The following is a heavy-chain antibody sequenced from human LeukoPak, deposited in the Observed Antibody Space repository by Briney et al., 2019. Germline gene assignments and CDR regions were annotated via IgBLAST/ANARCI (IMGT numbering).Heavy chain of an antibody. D-gene: IGHD3-10*01. V-gene: IGHV4-34*01. J-gene: IGHJ6*03. CDR1: GGPFSRYS. CDR2: INHSGST. Sequence: SETLSLTCAVYGGPFSRYSWNWIRQPPGKGLEWIGEINHSGSTNYNPSLKSRVTISVDTSKNQFSLKLSSVTAADTAVYYCARGGYGSGWDYMDVWGKGTTVTVSS. CDR3: ARGGYGSGWDYMDV.